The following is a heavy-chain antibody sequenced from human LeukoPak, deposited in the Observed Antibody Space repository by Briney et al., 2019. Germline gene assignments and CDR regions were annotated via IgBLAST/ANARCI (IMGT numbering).Heavy chain of an antibody. CDR2: ISGSGGTT. CDR3: AKAPPPYCSGGSCFDAFDI. D-gene: IGHD2-15*01. J-gene: IGHJ3*02. CDR1: GFTFSSYA. V-gene: IGHV3-23*01. Sequence: GGSLRLSCAASGFTFSSYAMSWVRQAPGKGLEWVSAISGSGGTTYFADSVKGRFTISRDNSKNTLYLQMNSLRAEDTAVYYCAKAPPPYCSGGSCFDAFDIWGQGTMVTVSS.